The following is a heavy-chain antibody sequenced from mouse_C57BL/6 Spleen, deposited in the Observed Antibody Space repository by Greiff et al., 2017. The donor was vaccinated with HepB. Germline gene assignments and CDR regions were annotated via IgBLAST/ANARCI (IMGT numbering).Heavy chain of an antibody. CDR3: ARSGYDGGLGMDY. D-gene: IGHD2-2*01. V-gene: IGHV1-42*01. CDR2: INPSTGGT. CDR1: GYSFTGYY. Sequence: VQLQQSGPELVKPGASVKISCKASGYSFTGYYMNWVKQSPEKSLEWIGEINPSTGGTTYNQKFKAKATLTVDKSSSTAYMQLKSLTSEDSAVYYCARSGYDGGLGMDYWGQGTSVTVSS. J-gene: IGHJ4*01.